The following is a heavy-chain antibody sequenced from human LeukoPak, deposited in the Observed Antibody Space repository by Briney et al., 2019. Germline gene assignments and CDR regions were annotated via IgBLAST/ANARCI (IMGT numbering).Heavy chain of an antibody. Sequence: PSGTLSLTCAVSGGSISSNNWWSWVRQPPGKGLEWIGEIYHSGSTNYNPSLKSRVTISLDKSQNQFSLKLSSVTAADTAVYYCARAPPYGSGWSKGVLDYWGQGTLVTVSS. V-gene: IGHV4-4*02. CDR3: ARAPPYGSGWSKGVLDY. D-gene: IGHD6-19*01. J-gene: IGHJ4*02. CDR2: IYHSGST. CDR1: GGSISSNNW.